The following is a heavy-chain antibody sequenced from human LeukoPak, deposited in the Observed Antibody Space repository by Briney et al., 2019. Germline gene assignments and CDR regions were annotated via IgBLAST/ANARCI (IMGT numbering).Heavy chain of an antibody. Sequence: LVKVSCKASGFTFTNSAVQWVRQARGQRLEWIGWIVVGSGNTNYAQKFQERVTITRDMSTSTAYMELSSLRSEDTAVYYCAAGGYYYDSSGPPGWWGQGTLVTVSS. CDR2: IVVGSGNT. V-gene: IGHV1-58*01. D-gene: IGHD3-22*01. CDR3: AAGGYYYDSSGPPGW. J-gene: IGHJ4*02. CDR1: GFTFTNSA.